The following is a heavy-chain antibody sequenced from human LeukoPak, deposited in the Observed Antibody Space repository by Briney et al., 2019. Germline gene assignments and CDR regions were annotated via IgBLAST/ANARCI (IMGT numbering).Heavy chain of an antibody. V-gene: IGHV4-38-2*02. J-gene: IGHJ4*02. Sequence: SETLSLTCTVSGYSISSGYYWGWIRQPPGKGLEWIGSIYHSGITYYIPSLKSRVTISVNTSKNQFSLKLTSVTAADTAVYYCARGVDSSGYYSPVAYWGQGTLVTVSS. CDR1: GYSISSGYY. CDR2: IYHSGIT. CDR3: ARGVDSSGYYSPVAY. D-gene: IGHD3-22*01.